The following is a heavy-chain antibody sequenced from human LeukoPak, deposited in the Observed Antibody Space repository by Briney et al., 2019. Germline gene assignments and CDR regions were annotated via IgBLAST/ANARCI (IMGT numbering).Heavy chain of an antibody. J-gene: IGHJ5*02. CDR1: GVTFNDYY. Sequence: PGGSLRLSCAASGVTFNDYYMSWIRQAPGKGLEWLSYINIGGTNTHYADSVNGRFPISRDNAKKSLYLEMNNLRAEDTAVYYCATDGAGFDTWGQGVLVTVSS. V-gene: IGHV3-11*01. CDR3: ATDGAGFDT. CDR2: INIGGTNT.